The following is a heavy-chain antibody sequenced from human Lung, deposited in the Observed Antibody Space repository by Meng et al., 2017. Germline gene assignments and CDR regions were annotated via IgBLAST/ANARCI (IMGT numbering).Heavy chain of an antibody. J-gene: IGHJ4*02. CDR1: GFTFSSYN. D-gene: IGHD3-9*01. CDR3: ARDADWVIFDH. V-gene: IGHV3-74*03. CDR2: INTEASST. Sequence: GESLKISCAASGFTFSSYNMHWVRQSPGEGLVWVSRINTEASSTTYADSGKGRFTISRDDAKNTVYLQMNSLRAEDTAVYYCARDADWVIFDHWGQGALVTVSS.